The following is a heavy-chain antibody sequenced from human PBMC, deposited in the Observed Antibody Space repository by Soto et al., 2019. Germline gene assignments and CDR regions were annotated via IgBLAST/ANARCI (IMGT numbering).Heavy chain of an antibody. V-gene: IGHV4-4*07. J-gene: IGHJ6*02. CDR1: GGSISSYY. Sequence: SETLSLTCTVSGGSISSYYWSWIRQPAGKGLEWIGRIYTSGSTNYNPSLKSRVTMSVDTSKNQFSLKLSSVTAADTAVYYCARDGPDYYGSGSYAAYGMDVWGQGTTVTVSS. CDR2: IYTSGST. D-gene: IGHD3-10*01. CDR3: ARDGPDYYGSGSYAAYGMDV.